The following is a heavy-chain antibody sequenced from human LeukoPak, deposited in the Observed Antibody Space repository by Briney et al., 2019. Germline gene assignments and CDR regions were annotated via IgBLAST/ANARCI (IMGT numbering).Heavy chain of an antibody. CDR1: GGSLSGYY. Sequence: SETLSLTCTVSGGSLSGYYWSWMRQPPGEGLEWIGDINQSGSTTYNPSLKSRVTILVDTSKNQFSLELTSVTAADTAVYYCARDYGDSRNYNWFDPWGQGTLVTVSS. CDR3: ARDYGDSRNYNWFDP. J-gene: IGHJ5*02. D-gene: IGHD4-17*01. CDR2: INQSGST. V-gene: IGHV4-34*01.